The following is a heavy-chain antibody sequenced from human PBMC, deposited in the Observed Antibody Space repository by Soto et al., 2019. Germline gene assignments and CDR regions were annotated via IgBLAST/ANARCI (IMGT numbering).Heavy chain of an antibody. V-gene: IGHV4-59*01. CDR3: ARGAYDFWSPLDV. J-gene: IGHJ6*02. D-gene: IGHD3-3*01. CDR1: GGSISSYY. CDR2: IYYSGST. Sequence: SETLSLTCTVSGGSISSYYWSWIRQPPGKGLEWIGYIYYSGSTNYNPSLKSRVTISVDTSKNQFSLKLSSVTAADTAVYYCARGAYDFWSPLDVWGQGTTVTSP.